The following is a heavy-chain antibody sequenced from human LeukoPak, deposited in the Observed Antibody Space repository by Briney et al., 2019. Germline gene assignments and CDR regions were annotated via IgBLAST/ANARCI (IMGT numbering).Heavy chain of an antibody. D-gene: IGHD2-2*01. CDR1: GFTFSSYS. CDR2: IMIGGDGK. J-gene: IGHJ4*02. Sequence: GGSLRLSCAASGFTFSSYSMNWVRRAPRKGLEWVSTIMIGGDGKRYADSVKGRFTISRDRSESTLYLQMNGLRADDTAVYYCVRAAPRDCSPASCSLFDTWGQGTLVTVSS. V-gene: IGHV3-21*04. CDR3: VRAAPRDCSPASCSLFDT.